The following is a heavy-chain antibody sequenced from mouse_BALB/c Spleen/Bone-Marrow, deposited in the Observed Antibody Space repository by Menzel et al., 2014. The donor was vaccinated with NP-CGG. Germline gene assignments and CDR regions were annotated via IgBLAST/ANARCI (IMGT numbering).Heavy chain of an antibody. Sequence: VQLQQSGAELVRPGVSVKISCKGSGYTFTDYAMHWVKQSHAKSLEWIGVISTYYGDASYNQKFMGKATMTVDKSSSTAYMELARLTSEDSAIYYCARGIDDYGAWFAYWGQGTLVTVSA. D-gene: IGHD2-4*01. CDR1: GYTFTDYA. CDR3: ARGIDDYGAWFAY. J-gene: IGHJ3*01. CDR2: ISTYYGDA. V-gene: IGHV1S137*01.